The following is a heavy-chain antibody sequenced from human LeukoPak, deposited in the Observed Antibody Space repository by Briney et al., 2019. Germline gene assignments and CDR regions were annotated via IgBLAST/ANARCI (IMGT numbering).Heavy chain of an antibody. J-gene: IGHJ4*02. CDR1: GASITTSPYY. V-gene: IGHV4-39*07. CDR3: ATDTAAAGTFDY. Sequence: SETLSLTCTVSGASITTSPYYWGWLRQPPGKGLEWIGSIHHSGSTYYNPSLKSRVIISVDTSKNQFSLKLTSVTAADTAVYYCATDTAAAGTFDYWGQGTLVTVSS. D-gene: IGHD6-13*01. CDR2: IHHSGST.